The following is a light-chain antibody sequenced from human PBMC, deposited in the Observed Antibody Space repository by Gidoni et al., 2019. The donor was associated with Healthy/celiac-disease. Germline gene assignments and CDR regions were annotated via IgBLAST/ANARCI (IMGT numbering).Light chain of an antibody. CDR3: QQYGSSPFS. V-gene: IGKV3-20*01. Sequence: EIVLTQSPGTLSLSPGERATLSCRARQSVSSSYLAWYQQKPGQAPRLLIYGASSRATGIPDRFSGSGSGTDFTLTISRLEPEDFAVYYCQQYGSSPFSFSGGTKLELK. J-gene: IGKJ4*01. CDR1: QSVSSSY. CDR2: GAS.